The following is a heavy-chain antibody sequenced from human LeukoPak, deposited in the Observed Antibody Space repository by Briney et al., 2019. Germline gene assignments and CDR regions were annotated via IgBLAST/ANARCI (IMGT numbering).Heavy chain of an antibody. CDR2: MNPNSGNT. CDR3: TRVGYGGNSFWGREAFDI. D-gene: IGHD4-23*01. CDR1: GYTFTSYD. Sequence: GASVKVSCKASGYTFTSYDINWVRQATGQGLEWMGWMNPNSGNTGYAQKFQGRVTITRNTSISTAYMELSSLRSEDTAVYYCTRVGYGGNSFWGREAFDIWGQGTMVTVSS. V-gene: IGHV1-8*03. J-gene: IGHJ3*02.